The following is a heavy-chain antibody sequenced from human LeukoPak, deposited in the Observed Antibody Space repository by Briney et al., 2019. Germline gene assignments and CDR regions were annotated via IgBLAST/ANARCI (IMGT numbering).Heavy chain of an antibody. V-gene: IGHV3-11*04. Sequence: PGGSLRLSCAASGFTFSDYYMSWIRQAPGKGLEWVSYISSSGSTIYYADSVKGRFTISRDNSKNMLYLEMHSLRPGDTALYYCARDATVGSAYFDLWGQGALVTVSS. CDR2: ISSSGSTI. CDR3: ARDATVGSAYFDL. CDR1: GFTFSDYY. D-gene: IGHD2-15*01. J-gene: IGHJ4*02.